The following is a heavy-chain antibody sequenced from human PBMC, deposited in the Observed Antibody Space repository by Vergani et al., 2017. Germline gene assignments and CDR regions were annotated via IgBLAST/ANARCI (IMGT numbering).Heavy chain of an antibody. Sequence: QVQLVESGGGVVQPGRSLRLSCAASGFTFSSYAMHWVRQAPGKGLEWVAVISYDGSNKYYADSVKGRFTISRDNPKNTLYLQMNSLRAEDTAVYYCARVDTWIQLWSPNYWGQGTLVTVSS. CDR1: GFTFSSYA. CDR2: ISYDGSNK. D-gene: IGHD5-18*01. V-gene: IGHV3-30*01. CDR3: ARVDTWIQLWSPNY. J-gene: IGHJ4*02.